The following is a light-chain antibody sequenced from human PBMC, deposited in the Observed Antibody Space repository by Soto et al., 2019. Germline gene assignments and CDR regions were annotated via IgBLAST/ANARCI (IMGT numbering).Light chain of an antibody. CDR3: AAWDDSLSGVV. CDR2: RNN. CDR1: SSNIGSNY. V-gene: IGLV1-47*01. Sequence: QSVLTQPPSASGTPGQRVTISWSGSSSNIGSNYVYWYQQLPGTAPKLLIYRNNQRPSGVPDRFSGSKSGTSASLAISGLRSEDEADYYCAAWDDSLSGVVFGGGIKLTVL. J-gene: IGLJ2*01.